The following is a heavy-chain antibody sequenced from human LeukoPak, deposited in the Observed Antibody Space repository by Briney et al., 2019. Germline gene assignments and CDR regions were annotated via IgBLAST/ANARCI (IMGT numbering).Heavy chain of an antibody. CDR2: LYNTGGT. CDR1: GVSISSHY. V-gene: IGHV4-59*11. Sequence: PSETLSLTCTVSGVSISSHYWSWIRQPPGKGLEWIGYLYNTGGTNYNPSLKSRVTISVDTSKNQFSLNLSSVTAADRAVYYCARGHYYDSSGDYWGQGTLVTVSS. CDR3: ARGHYYDSSGDY. J-gene: IGHJ4*02. D-gene: IGHD3-22*01.